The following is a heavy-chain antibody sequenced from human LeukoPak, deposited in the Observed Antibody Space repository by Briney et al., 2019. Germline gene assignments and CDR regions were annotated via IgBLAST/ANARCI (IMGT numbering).Heavy chain of an antibody. V-gene: IGHV4-39*01. Sequence: PSETLSLTCTVSGGSISSSSYYWGWIRQPPGKRLEWIGSIYYSGSTYYNPSLKSRVTISVDTSKNQFSLKLSSVTAADTAVYYCARLGRSSSSVGKYYFDHWGQGTLVTVFS. D-gene: IGHD6-6*01. J-gene: IGHJ4*02. CDR1: GGSISSSSYY. CDR3: ARLGRSSSSVGKYYFDH. CDR2: IYYSGST.